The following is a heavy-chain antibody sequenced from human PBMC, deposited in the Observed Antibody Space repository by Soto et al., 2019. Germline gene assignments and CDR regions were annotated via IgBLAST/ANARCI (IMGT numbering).Heavy chain of an antibody. Sequence: PGGSLRLSCAASGFTFSSYAMSWVRQAPGKGLEWVSAISGSGGSTYYADSVKGRFTISRDNSKNTLYLQMNSLRAEDTAVYCCAKDRGTMIVVVMFFDYWGQGTLVTVSS. V-gene: IGHV3-23*01. CDR1: GFTFSSYA. J-gene: IGHJ4*02. D-gene: IGHD3-22*01. CDR3: AKDRGTMIVVVMFFDY. CDR2: ISGSGGST.